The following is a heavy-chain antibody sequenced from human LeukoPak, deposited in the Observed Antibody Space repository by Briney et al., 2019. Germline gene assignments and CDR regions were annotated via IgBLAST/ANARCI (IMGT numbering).Heavy chain of an antibody. CDR3: ATDLGYCSGGSCSDAFDI. Sequence: SVKVSCKASGGTFSSYAISWVRQAPGQGLEWMGGIIPIFGTANYAQKFQGRVTITTDESTSTAYMELSSLRSEDTAVYYCATDLGYCSGGSCSDAFDIWGQGTMVTVSS. V-gene: IGHV1-69*05. CDR1: GGTFSSYA. D-gene: IGHD2-15*01. CDR2: IIPIFGTA. J-gene: IGHJ3*02.